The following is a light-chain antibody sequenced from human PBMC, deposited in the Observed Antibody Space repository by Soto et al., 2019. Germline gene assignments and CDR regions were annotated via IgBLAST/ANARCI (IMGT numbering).Light chain of an antibody. CDR3: QPYGSSPLT. CDR2: SAP. CDR1: QSVSSSY. J-gene: IGKJ4*01. Sequence: EIVLTQSPGTLSLSPGERATLSCRASQSVSSSYLAWYQQKPGQAPRLLFDSAPSSAIGIPDSFSGSGSGTDFKLTISRPEPEDVAVYYCQPYGSSPLTFGGGTKVEIK. V-gene: IGKV3-20*01.